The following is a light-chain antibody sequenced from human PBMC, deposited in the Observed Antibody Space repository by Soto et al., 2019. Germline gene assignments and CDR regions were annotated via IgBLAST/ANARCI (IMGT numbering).Light chain of an antibody. CDR2: KAS. J-gene: IGKJ1*01. Sequence: DIKMTQSPSTLSASVGDRVTITCRASQSISSWLAWYQQKPGKAPKLLIYKASSLESGVPSRFSGSGSGTEFPLTISSLQPDDFATYYCQQYNSYRTFGQGTKVETK. V-gene: IGKV1-5*03. CDR3: QQYNSYRT. CDR1: QSISSW.